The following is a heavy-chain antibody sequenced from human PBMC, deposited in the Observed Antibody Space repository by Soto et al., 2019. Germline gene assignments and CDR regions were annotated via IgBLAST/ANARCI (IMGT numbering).Heavy chain of an antibody. J-gene: IGHJ4*02. V-gene: IGHV1-18*01. Sequence: GASVKVSCKASGYTFTSYGISWVRQAPGQGLEWMGWISAYNGNTNYAQKLQGRVTMTTDTSTSTAYMELRSLRSDDTAVYYCARVDIVATITGTDYWGQGTLVTVSS. CDR2: ISAYNGNT. D-gene: IGHD5-12*01. CDR3: ARVDIVATITGTDY. CDR1: GYTFTSYG.